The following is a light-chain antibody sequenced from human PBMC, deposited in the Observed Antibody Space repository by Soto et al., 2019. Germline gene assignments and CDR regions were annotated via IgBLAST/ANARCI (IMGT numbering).Light chain of an antibody. V-gene: IGKV1-39*01. Sequence: DIQMTQSPSTVSAYVGDSVTITCRASQSITTWLAWYQQKPGKAPDLLIYTTTSLQSEVPSRFSGSGSETHFTLTITSLQPEDFATYFCQQTYSAPPWTFGPGTKVDIK. J-gene: IGKJ1*01. CDR2: TTT. CDR3: QQTYSAPPWT. CDR1: QSITTW.